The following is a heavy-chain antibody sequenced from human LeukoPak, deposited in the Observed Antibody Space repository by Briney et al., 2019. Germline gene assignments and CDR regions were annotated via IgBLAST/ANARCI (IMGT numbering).Heavy chain of an antibody. CDR1: GFTFTNYD. J-gene: IGHJ4*02. V-gene: IGHV3-23*01. CDR3: ATGEFYFDF. Sequence: PAGSLRLSCAASGFTFTNYDMSWVRQAPGKGLEWVSTISDSGHSTSYADSVKGRFTISRDNSKNTLYLQMNSQRAADTALYYCATGEFYFDFWGQGTLVTVSS. D-gene: IGHD3-16*01. CDR2: ISDSGHST.